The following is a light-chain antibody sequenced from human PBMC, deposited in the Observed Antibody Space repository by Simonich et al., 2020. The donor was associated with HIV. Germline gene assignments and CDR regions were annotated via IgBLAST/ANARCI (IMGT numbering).Light chain of an antibody. CDR1: QSVLYSSNNKNY. V-gene: IGKV4-1*01. CDR3: QQYYSTPHT. J-gene: IGKJ1*01. CDR2: WAS. Sequence: DIVMTQSPDSLAVSLGERATINCNSSQSVLYSSNNKNYLTWYQQKPGQPPKLLIYWASTRESGVPDRISGSGSGTDFTLTISSLQAEDVAVYYCQQYYSTPHTFGQGTKVEIK.